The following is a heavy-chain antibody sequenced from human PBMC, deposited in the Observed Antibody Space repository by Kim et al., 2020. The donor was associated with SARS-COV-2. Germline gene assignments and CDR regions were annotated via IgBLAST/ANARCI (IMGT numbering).Heavy chain of an antibody. Sequence: GGSLRLSCAASGFTFSSYSMNWVRQAPGKGLEWVSYISSSSSTIYYADSVKGRFTISRDNAKNSLYLQMNSLRDEDTAVYYCARDLRYDILTPGGDYWGQGTLVTVSS. V-gene: IGHV3-48*02. CDR1: GFTFSSYS. D-gene: IGHD3-9*01. J-gene: IGHJ4*02. CDR2: ISSSSSTI. CDR3: ARDLRYDILTPGGDY.